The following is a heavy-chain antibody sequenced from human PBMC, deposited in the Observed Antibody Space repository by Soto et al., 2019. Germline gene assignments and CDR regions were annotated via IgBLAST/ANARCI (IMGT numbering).Heavy chain of an antibody. CDR3: TTDYSQLWLRIQYNWFDP. CDR2: IKSKTDGGTT. CDR1: GFTFSNAW. J-gene: IGHJ5*02. V-gene: IGHV3-15*01. Sequence: PGGSLRLSCAASGFTFSNAWMSWVRQAPGKGLEWVGRIKSKTDGGTTDYAAPVKGRFTISRDDSKNTLYLQMNSLKTEDTAVYYCTTDYSQLWLRIQYNWFDPWGQGTLVTVSS. D-gene: IGHD5-18*01.